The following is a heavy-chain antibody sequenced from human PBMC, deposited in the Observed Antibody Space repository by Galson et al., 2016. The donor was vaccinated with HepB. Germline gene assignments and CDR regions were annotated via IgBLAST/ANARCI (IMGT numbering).Heavy chain of an antibody. CDR2: IYSDGRKK. J-gene: IGHJ1*01. V-gene: IGHV3-23*03. Sequence: SLRLSCAASEFTFSSYAMSWVRQAPGKGLEWVAGIYSDGRKKSYVDSVKGRFIVSRDVSENTMYLQMNSLRAEDTAVYYCAKGLEGGYCSSTSCFLRTEYFQHWGQGTLVTVSS. D-gene: IGHD2-2*01. CDR1: EFTFSSYA. CDR3: AKGLEGGYCSSTSCFLRTEYFQH.